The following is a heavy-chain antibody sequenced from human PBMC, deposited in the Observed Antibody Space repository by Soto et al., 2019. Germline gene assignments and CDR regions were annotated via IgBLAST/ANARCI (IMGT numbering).Heavy chain of an antibody. V-gene: IGHV3-48*01. CDR2: ISSSSSTI. CDR3: ANLPTSSYYGMYV. CDR1: GFTFSTYI. J-gene: IGHJ6*02. Sequence: PGGSVRLSCSASGFTFSTYIMNWVRQAPGKGLEWVSYISSSSSTIFYTDSVKGRFTVSRDNAKNSLYLQMNSLRAEDTAVYFCANLPTSSYYGMYVWGQGTTVTISS.